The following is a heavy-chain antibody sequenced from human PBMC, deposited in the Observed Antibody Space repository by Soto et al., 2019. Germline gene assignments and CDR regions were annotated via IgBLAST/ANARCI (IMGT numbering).Heavy chain of an antibody. V-gene: IGHV3-7*03. D-gene: IGHD3-10*01. CDR2: IKQDGSEK. Sequence: PGGSLRLSCAASGFTFSSYWMSWVRQAPGKGLEWVANIKQDGSEKYYVDSVKGRFTISRDNAKNSLYLQMNSLRAEDTAVYYCARGSYYYGSGSYPPPRFDPWGQGTLVTVSS. J-gene: IGHJ5*02. CDR3: ARGSYYYGSGSYPPPRFDP. CDR1: GFTFSSYW.